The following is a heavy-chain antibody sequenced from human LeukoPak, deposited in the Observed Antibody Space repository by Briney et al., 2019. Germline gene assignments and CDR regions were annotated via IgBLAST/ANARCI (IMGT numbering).Heavy chain of an antibody. CDR1: GFTFSSYS. CDR3: AKDKMATTGIY. V-gene: IGHV3-21*01. Sequence: GGSLRLSCAASGFTFSSYSMNWVRQAPGKGLEWVSSISSSSSYIYYADSVKGRFTISRDNSKNTLYLQMNSLRAEDTALYYCAKDKMATTGIYWGQGTLVTVSS. CDR2: ISSSSSYI. D-gene: IGHD5-24*01. J-gene: IGHJ4*02.